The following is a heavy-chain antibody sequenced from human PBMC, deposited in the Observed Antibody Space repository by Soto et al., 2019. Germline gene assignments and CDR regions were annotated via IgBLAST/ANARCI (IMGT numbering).Heavy chain of an antibody. CDR2: IYYSGST. CDR1: GGAIRGYY. J-gene: IGHJ6*01. D-gene: IGHD2-2*01. Sequence: SETLSLTCTVWGGAIRGYYCSWIRQPPGKGLEWIGYIYYSGSTNYNPSLKSRVTISVDTSKNHFSLKLSSVTAADTAVYYCARVRGYCSSTSCYDATDYY. V-gene: IGHV4-59*01. CDR3: ARVRGYCSSTSCYDATDYY.